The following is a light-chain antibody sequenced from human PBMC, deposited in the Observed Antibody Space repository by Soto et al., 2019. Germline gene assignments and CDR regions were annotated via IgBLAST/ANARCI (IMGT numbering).Light chain of an antibody. CDR3: AAWDDSLSGYV. Sequence: QSVLTQPPSASGTPGQRVTISGSGSSSNIGSNIVNWYQQLPGTAPRLLIYSNNQRPSGVPDRFSGSKSGTSASLAISGLQSEDEADYYCAAWDDSLSGYVFGTGTKVTVL. CDR1: SSNIGSNI. J-gene: IGLJ1*01. V-gene: IGLV1-44*01. CDR2: SNN.